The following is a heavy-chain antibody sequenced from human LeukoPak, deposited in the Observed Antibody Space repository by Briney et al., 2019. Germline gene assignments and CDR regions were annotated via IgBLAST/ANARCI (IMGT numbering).Heavy chain of an antibody. J-gene: IGHJ4*02. V-gene: IGHV3-30*18. CDR3: AKGRDGDWADY. Sequence: GGSLRLSCAASGFTFSSYGMHWVRQAPGKGLEWVAVISYDGSNKYYADSVKGRFTLTRDNSKNTLYLQMNSLRAEDTAVYYGAKGRDGDWADYGGQGTLVTVSS. D-gene: IGHD4-17*01. CDR1: GFTFSSYG. CDR2: ISYDGSNK.